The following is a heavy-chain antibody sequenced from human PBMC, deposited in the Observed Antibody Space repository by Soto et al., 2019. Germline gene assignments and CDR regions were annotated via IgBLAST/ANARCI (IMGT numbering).Heavy chain of an antibody. D-gene: IGHD6-19*01. J-gene: IGHJ4*02. CDR3: ARAPQWAGTLDY. Sequence: QVQLVQSGAEVKKPGSSVKVSCKASGGTFSSYAISWVRQAPGQGLEWMGGIIPIVGTANYAQKFQGSVTITADESTSPAYMELSSLRAADTAVYYCARAPQWAGTLDYWGQGPLVTVSS. CDR1: GGTFSSYA. V-gene: IGHV1-69*12. CDR2: IIPIVGTA.